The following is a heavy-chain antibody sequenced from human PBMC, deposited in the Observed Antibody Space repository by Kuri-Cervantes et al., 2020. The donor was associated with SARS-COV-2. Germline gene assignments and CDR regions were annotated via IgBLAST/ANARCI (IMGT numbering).Heavy chain of an antibody. Sequence: GGSLRLSCEVSGFLFSASAIHWVRQGSGKGLEWVANIKQDGSEKYYVDSVKGRFTISRDNAKNSLYLQMNSLKTEDTAVYYCTTEPYDYVWGSYPYFDYWGQGTLVTVSS. CDR3: TTEPYDYVWGSYPYFDY. CDR1: GFLFSASA. D-gene: IGHD3-16*02. J-gene: IGHJ4*02. CDR2: IKQDGSEK. V-gene: IGHV3-7*05.